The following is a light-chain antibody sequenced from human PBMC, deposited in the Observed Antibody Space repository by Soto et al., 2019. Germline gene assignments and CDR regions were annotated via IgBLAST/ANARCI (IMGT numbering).Light chain of an antibody. CDR2: EGS. CDR3: CSYAGSSTYV. V-gene: IGLV2-23*01. Sequence: QSALTQPASVSGSPGQSITISCTGTSSDVGRYNIVSWYQQHPGKAPKLMIYEGSKRPSGVSNRFSGSKSGNTASLTISGLQAKDEADYYCCSYAGSSTYVFGTGTKVTVL. CDR1: SSDVGRYNI. J-gene: IGLJ1*01.